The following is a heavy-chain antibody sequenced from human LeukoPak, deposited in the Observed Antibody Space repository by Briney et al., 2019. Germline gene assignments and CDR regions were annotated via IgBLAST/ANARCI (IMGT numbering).Heavy chain of an antibody. D-gene: IGHD2-15*01. CDR1: GFTFSSNV. Sequence: GGSLRLSCAASGFTFSSNVMTWVRQAPGKGLEWVSSISSSSSYIYYADSVKGRFTISRDNAKNSLYLQMNSLRAEDTAVYYCARDRGGGHMDVWGKGTTVTISS. CDR3: ARDRGGGHMDV. J-gene: IGHJ6*03. CDR2: ISSSSSYI. V-gene: IGHV3-21*01.